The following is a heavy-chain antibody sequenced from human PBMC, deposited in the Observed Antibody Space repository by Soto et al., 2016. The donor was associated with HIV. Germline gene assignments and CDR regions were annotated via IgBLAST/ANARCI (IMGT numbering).Heavy chain of an antibody. V-gene: IGHV3-7*04. J-gene: IGHJ2*01. D-gene: IGHD3-22*01. Sequence: EVQLVESGGGLVQPGKSLRLSCAASGFTFSLYWMNWVRQVPGRGLDLVASINEDGSEKHYLDSVKGRFTISRDNAKNSLYLHINSLRAEDTAVYFCARDHISGYKSYWFFDLWAVAPLSVSPQ. CDR3: ARDHISGYKSYWFFDL. CDR2: INEDGSEK. CDR1: GFTFSLYW.